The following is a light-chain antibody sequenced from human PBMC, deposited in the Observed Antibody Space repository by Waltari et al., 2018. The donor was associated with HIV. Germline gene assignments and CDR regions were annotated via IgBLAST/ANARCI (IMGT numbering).Light chain of an antibody. CDR3: QQYYSTPYS. CDR2: WAS. V-gene: IGKV4-1*01. J-gene: IGKJ2*03. CDR1: QSVLYSSNNNNY. Sequence: DIVMTQSPDSLAVSLGERATINCKSSQSVLYSSNNNNYLAWYQQKPGRPPKLLIYWASTRESGVPDRFSGSGSGTDFTLTISSLQAEDVAVYYCQQYYSTPYSFGQGTKLEIK.